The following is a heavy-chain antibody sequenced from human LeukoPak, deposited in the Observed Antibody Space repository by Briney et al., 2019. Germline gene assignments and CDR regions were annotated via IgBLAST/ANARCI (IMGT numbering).Heavy chain of an antibody. V-gene: IGHV3-21*01. Sequence: PGGSLRLSCAASGFTFSIYSMSWVRQAPGKGLEWVSSISGDSNYIYYADSVKGRFTISRDNAKNSLFLQMNSLRAEDTAVYYCARLVYYGSGSYYYFDYWGQGTLVTVSS. CDR3: ARLVYYGSGSYYYFDY. J-gene: IGHJ4*02. CDR2: ISGDSNYI. CDR1: GFTFSIYS. D-gene: IGHD3-10*01.